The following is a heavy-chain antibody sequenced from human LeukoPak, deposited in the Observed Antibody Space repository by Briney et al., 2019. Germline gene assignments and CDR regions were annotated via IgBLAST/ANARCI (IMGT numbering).Heavy chain of an antibody. Sequence: GGSLRRSCAASGFAFISYWMTWVRQAPGKGLEWVANIKQDGSEKYYVDSVKGRFTISGDNTKNSLYLQMNSLRGEDTAVYYCARDWELIYWGQGTLVTVSS. CDR2: IKQDGSEK. V-gene: IGHV3-7*03. CDR1: GFAFISYW. D-gene: IGHD1-26*01. CDR3: ARDWELIY. J-gene: IGHJ4*02.